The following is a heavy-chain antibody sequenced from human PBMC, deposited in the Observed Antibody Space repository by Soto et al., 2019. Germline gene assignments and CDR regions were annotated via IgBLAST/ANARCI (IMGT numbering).Heavy chain of an antibody. CDR1: GDSISNSRW. V-gene: IGHV4-4*02. CDR2: IFHSGDT. CDR3: AYSTGWYRHDV. D-gene: IGHD6-19*01. Sequence: QVQLQESGPGLVKPSWTLSLTCAVSGDSISNSRWWTWVRQPPGKGLEWIGDIFHSGDTNYNPSLKSRVVISVDKSQNQFSLKVSSVTAADTAVYYCAYSTGWYRHDVWGQGTLVTVSS. J-gene: IGHJ3*01.